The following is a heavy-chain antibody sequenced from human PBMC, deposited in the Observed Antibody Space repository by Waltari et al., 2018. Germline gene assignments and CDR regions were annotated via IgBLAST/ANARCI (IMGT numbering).Heavy chain of an antibody. CDR1: GYSFTSYD. Sequence: VQLVQSGAEVKKPGASVKVSCDASGYSFTSYDVNWVRQATGQGLEWMGWINPHSGEVGYTQRFQGRITMTRNTSINTVYMELSSLTADDTATYYCSDSSGPWGQGTLVTVSS. CDR3: SDSSGP. J-gene: IGHJ5*02. CDR2: INPHSGEV. V-gene: IGHV1-8*01. D-gene: IGHD3-22*01.